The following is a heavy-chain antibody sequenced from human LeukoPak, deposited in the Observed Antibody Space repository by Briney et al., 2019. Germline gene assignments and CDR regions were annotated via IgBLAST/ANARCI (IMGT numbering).Heavy chain of an antibody. D-gene: IGHD3-22*01. CDR2: IYPGDSDT. Sequence: GESLKISCKGSGYSFTSYWIGWVRQMPGKGLEWMGIIYPGDSDTRYSPSFQGQVTISADKSISTAYLQWSSLKASDTAMYYCARHQAYYDSRGYYYVPSYWGQGALVTVSS. CDR3: ARHQAYYDSRGYYYVPSY. CDR1: GYSFTSYW. J-gene: IGHJ4*02. V-gene: IGHV5-51*01.